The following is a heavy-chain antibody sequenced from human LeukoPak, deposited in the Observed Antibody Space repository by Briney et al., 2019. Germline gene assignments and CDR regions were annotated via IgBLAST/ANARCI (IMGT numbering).Heavy chain of an antibody. Sequence: SETLSLTCAVSGGSISSGGYSWTWIRQPPGKGLEWNGYIYYSGSTYYNPSLKSRVTISVDTSKNQFSLKLSSVTAADTAVYYCARGRDILTGYYLFDYWGQGTLVTVSS. V-gene: IGHV4-30-4*07. J-gene: IGHJ4*02. CDR1: GGSISSGGYS. CDR3: ARGRDILTGYYLFDY. D-gene: IGHD3-9*01. CDR2: IYYSGST.